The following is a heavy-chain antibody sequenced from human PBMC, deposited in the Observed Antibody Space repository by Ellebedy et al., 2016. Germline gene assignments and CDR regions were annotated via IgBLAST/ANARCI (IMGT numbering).Heavy chain of an antibody. CDR2: ISSTATYI. CDR3: AKCRHINGCLLDY. J-gene: IGHJ4*02. CDR1: GFTSSNFA. D-gene: IGHD6-19*01. V-gene: IGHV3-21*04. Sequence: GGSLRLSCAASGFTSSNFAMSWVRQAPGKGLEWVSSISSTATYIYYGDSVKGRFTISRDNAKNSLYLHMNSLRVEDTAIYYCAKCRHINGCLLDYWGQGTLVTVSS.